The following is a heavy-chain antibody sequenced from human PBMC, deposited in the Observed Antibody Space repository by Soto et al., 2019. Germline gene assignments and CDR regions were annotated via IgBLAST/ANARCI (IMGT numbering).Heavy chain of an antibody. Sequence: SETLSLTCTVSSGYISSGGYYWSWIRQHPGKGLEWIGYIYYSGSTYYNPSLKSRVTISVDTSKNQFSLKLSSVTAADTAVYYCARDCGSGSYCYYGMDVWGQGTTVTVSS. CDR1: SGYISSGGYY. J-gene: IGHJ6*02. CDR3: ARDCGSGSYCYYGMDV. CDR2: IYYSGST. V-gene: IGHV4-31*02. D-gene: IGHD3-10*01.